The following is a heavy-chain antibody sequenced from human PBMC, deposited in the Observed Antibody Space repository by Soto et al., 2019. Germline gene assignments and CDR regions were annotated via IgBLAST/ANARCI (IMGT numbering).Heavy chain of an antibody. V-gene: IGHV3-48*03. CDR2: IHPSGQPI. Sequence: EVQLVESGGGLIQPGGSLRLSCAASGFTFRTSEMYWVRQAPGKGLEWVSYIHPSGQPIFYADSVKGRFTISRDNAKNSLYLQMSSLRAEDSAVYYCARRDSRWGQGTMVTVSS. J-gene: IGHJ3*01. D-gene: IGHD3-22*01. CDR1: GFTFRTSE. CDR3: ARRDSR.